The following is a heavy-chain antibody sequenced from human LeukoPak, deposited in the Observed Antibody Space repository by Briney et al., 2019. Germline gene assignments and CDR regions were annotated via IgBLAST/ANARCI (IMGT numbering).Heavy chain of an antibody. V-gene: IGHV3-30*02. D-gene: IGHD5-18*01. CDR2: IRYDGSNK. CDR1: GFTFSGYG. CDR3: VKDRDGYSYVIKTYFDS. Sequence: GGSLRLSCAASGFTFSGYGMHWVRQAPGKGLEWVAFIRYDGSNKYYADSVKGRYTISRDNSKSTLYLQMNNLRAEDTAVYYCVKDRDGYSYVIKTYFDSWGQGTLLTVSS. J-gene: IGHJ4*02.